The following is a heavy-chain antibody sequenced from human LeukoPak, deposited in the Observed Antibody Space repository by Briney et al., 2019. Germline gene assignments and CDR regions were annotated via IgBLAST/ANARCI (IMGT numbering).Heavy chain of an antibody. CDR2: IDPHSGGT. CDR1: GYTFTDYY. V-gene: IGHV1-2*02. Sequence: ASVKVSCKASGYTFTDYYMHWVRQAPGQGLEWMGWIDPHSGGTNYVQKFQGRVTMTTDTPVSTAYMDLSRLRSDDTAMYYCAREYHDRSGRKYAFDIWGQGTMVTVSS. CDR3: AREYHDRSGRKYAFDI. J-gene: IGHJ3*02. D-gene: IGHD3-22*01.